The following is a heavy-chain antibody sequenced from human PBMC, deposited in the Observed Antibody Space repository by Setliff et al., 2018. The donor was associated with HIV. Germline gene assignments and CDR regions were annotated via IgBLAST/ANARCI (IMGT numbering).Heavy chain of an antibody. D-gene: IGHD3-10*01. Sequence: ASVKVSCKASGYSLTKYALHWVRQAPGQRLEWMGWINANKGNTKYPQKFQGRVTITWDTSASAAYMELSSLRSEDTAVYYCARDKTSRYYYTGSAYSDYFDFWGQGTLVTVSS. CDR3: ARDKTSRYYYTGSAYSDYFDF. V-gene: IGHV1-3*01. J-gene: IGHJ4*02. CDR1: GYSLTKYA. CDR2: INANKGNT.